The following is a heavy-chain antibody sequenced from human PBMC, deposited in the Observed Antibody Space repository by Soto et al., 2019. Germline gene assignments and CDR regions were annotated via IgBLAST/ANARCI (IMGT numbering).Heavy chain of an antibody. CDR2: INPSGGST. J-gene: IGHJ6*02. CDR3: ATDRRAARPYSRNCGMDF. Sequence: ASVKVSCKASGYTFTSYYMHWVRQAPGQGLEWMGIINPSGGSTSYAQKFQGRVTMTRDTSTSTVYMELSSLRSEDTAVYYCATDRRAARPYSRNCGMDFWGQGTTVTVSS. CDR1: GYTFTSYY. V-gene: IGHV1-46*01. D-gene: IGHD6-6*01.